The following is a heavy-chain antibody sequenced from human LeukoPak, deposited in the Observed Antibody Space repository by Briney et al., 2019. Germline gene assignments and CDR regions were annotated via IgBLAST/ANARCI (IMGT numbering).Heavy chain of an antibody. CDR3: ARGVRIFGVVTWDY. V-gene: IGHV1-2*02. D-gene: IGHD3-3*01. CDR1: GYTFTDYD. J-gene: IGHJ4*02. CDR2: INPNSGGT. Sequence: GASVKVSCKASGYTFTDYDMHWVREAPGQGLEWMGWINPNSGGTNYAQKFQGRVTMTRDTSISTAYMELSRLRSDDTAVYYCARGVRIFGVVTWDYWGQGTLVTVSS.